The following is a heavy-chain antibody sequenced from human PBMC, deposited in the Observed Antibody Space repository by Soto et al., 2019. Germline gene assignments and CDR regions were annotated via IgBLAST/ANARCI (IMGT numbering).Heavy chain of an antibody. J-gene: IGHJ3*02. CDR3: ARGGGVGVAGSADFDM. V-gene: IGHV1-2*02. CDR1: GYPVTAYY. D-gene: IGHD3-3*01. CDR2: INPATGAA. Sequence: QLHLVQSGAVVKKPGASVTVSCSASGYPVTAYYMHWVRQAPGRGLEWMGGINPATGAAKYTQTFQGRVTMTRDTPTRTVFMELSGLTSEDTAVFYCARGGGVGVAGSADFDMWGHGTLVTVSS.